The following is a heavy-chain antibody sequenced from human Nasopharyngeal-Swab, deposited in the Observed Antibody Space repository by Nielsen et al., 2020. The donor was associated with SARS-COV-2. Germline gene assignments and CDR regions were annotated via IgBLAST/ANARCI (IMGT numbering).Heavy chain of an antibody. CDR1: GYTFTTYA. J-gene: IGHJ4*02. CDR2: INAGTGNR. D-gene: IGHD1-26*01. V-gene: IGHV1-3*01. Sequence: ASVKVSCKASGYTFTTYAIHWVRQAPGQRLEWMAWINAGTGNREYSQKFQGSVTISTDTSASTAYMELGGLTSEDPAVYYCARSGTVGAPGLDYWGQGTLVTVSS. CDR3: ARSGTVGAPGLDY.